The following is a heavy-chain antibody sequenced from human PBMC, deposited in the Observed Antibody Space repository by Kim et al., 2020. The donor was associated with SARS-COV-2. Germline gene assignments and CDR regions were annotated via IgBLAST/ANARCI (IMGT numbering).Heavy chain of an antibody. Sequence: YAESVMGRLTIARDNSKNTLYLQMGGLRSDDTAVYYCAKDTYGSGSYFDMWGQGTMVTVSS. D-gene: IGHD3-10*01. V-gene: IGHV3-30*02. J-gene: IGHJ3*02. CDR3: AKDTYGSGSYFDM.